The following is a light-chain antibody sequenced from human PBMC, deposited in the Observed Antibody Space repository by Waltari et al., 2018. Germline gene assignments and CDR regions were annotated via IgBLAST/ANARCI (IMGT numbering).Light chain of an antibody. CDR1: SSDVGSYNH. J-gene: IGLJ2*01. CDR2: EVS. CDR3: CSYAGSSSFVI. Sequence: QSALTQPASVSGSPGQSITISCTGSSSDVGSYNHVSWYQKRPNKAPEVIIYEVSKRPSGLSNRFSGSKSGNTASLTISGLQAEDEADYYCCSYAGSSSFVIFGGGTKLTVL. V-gene: IGLV2-23*02.